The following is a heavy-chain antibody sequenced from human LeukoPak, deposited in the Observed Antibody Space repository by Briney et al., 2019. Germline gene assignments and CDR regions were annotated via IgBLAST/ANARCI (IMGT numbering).Heavy chain of an antibody. CDR1: GFTFSSYW. Sequence: AGSLRLSCAASGFTFSSYWMHCVRQAPGKGLVWVSRINSDGSSTSYADSVKGRFTISRDNAKNTLYLQMNSLRAEDTAVYYCATYDSSGYYYFDYWGQGTLVTVSS. J-gene: IGHJ4*02. CDR3: ATYDSSGYYYFDY. V-gene: IGHV3-74*01. D-gene: IGHD3-22*01. CDR2: INSDGSST.